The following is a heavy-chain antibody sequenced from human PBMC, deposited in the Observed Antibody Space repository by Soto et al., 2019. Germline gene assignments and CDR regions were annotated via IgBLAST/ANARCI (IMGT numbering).Heavy chain of an antibody. CDR1: GGSISSSSYY. CDR2: IYYSGST. Sequence: SETLSLTCTVSGGSISSSSYYWGWIRQPPGKGLEWIGSIYYSGSTYYNPSLKSRVTISVDTSKNQFSLKLSSVTAADTAVYYCARQFVSQYCSGGSCYEGRFDPWGQGTLVTVSS. J-gene: IGHJ5*02. CDR3: ARQFVSQYCSGGSCYEGRFDP. V-gene: IGHV4-39*01. D-gene: IGHD2-15*01.